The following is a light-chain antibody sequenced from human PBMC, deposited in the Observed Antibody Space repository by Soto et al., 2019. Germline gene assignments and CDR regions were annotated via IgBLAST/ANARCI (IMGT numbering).Light chain of an antibody. CDR2: EVS. CDR3: SSYAASSNYV. V-gene: IGLV2-8*01. Sequence: QSALAQPPSASGSPGQSVAISCTGTSSDVGGYNSVSWYQQHPGKAPKLMIYEVSKRPSGLPDRFSGSKSGNTASLTVSGLQAEDEADYYCSSYAASSNYVFGTGTKVTVL. J-gene: IGLJ1*01. CDR1: SSDVGGYNS.